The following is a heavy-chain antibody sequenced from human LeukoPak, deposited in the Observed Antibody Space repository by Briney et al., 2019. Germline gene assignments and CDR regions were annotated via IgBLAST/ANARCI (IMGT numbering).Heavy chain of an antibody. V-gene: IGHV6-1*01. Sequence: SQTLSLTCAISGDSVSSNSAAWNWIRQSPSRGLEWLGRTYYKSKWSTNYAVSVRSRISINPNTSKNQFSLQLNSVTPEDTAVYFCARARDYGDISFDSWGQGTLVTVSS. CDR1: GDSVSSNSAA. CDR3: ARARDYGDISFDS. J-gene: IGHJ4*02. D-gene: IGHD4-17*01. CDR2: TYYKSKWST.